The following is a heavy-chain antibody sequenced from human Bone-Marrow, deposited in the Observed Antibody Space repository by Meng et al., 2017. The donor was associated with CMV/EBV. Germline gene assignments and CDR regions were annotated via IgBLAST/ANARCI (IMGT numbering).Heavy chain of an antibody. V-gene: IGHV1-69*01. J-gene: IGHJ4*02. CDR3: ARDRAGGGYFDY. D-gene: IGHD3-10*01. CDR2: IIPIFGTA. Sequence: GEVGDGGKKPGSQVRVSGKASGGTFSSYAISWVRQAPGQGLEWMGGIIPIFGTANYAQKFQGRVTITADESTSTAYMELSSLRSEDTAVYYCARDRAGGGYFDYWGQGTLVTVSS. CDR1: GGTFSSYA.